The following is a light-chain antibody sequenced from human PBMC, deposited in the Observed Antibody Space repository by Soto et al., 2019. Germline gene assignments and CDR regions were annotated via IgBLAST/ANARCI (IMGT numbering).Light chain of an antibody. CDR3: QQYDSSPWT. CDR2: GAS. Sequence: DSVLTQSPGTLSLSPGERATLSCRASQSVSSSFLAWYQLKPGQAPRLLIYGASSRATGIPDRFSGSGSGTDFTLTISRLEPEDFAVYYCQQYDSSPWTFGQGTKVEIK. V-gene: IGKV3-20*01. J-gene: IGKJ1*01. CDR1: QSVSSSF.